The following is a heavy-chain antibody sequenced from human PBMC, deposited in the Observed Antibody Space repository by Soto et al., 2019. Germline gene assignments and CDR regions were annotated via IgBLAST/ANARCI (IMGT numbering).Heavy chain of an antibody. Sequence: SETLSLTCAVYGGSFSGYYWSWIRQPPGKGLEWIGEINHSGSTNYNPSLKSRVTISVDTSKNQFSLKLSSVTAADTAVDYCARGGSSSSALGWFDPWGQGTLVTVSS. CDR1: GGSFSGYY. D-gene: IGHD6-6*01. CDR3: ARGGSSSSALGWFDP. J-gene: IGHJ5*02. V-gene: IGHV4-34*01. CDR2: INHSGST.